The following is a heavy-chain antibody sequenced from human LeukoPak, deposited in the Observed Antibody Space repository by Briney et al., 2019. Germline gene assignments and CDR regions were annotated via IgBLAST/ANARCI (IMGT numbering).Heavy chain of an antibody. CDR2: INTDGSRT. Sequence: GGSLRLSCAASGFTFSSYGMHWVRQAPGKGLVWVARINTDGSRTSYADSVKGRFTISRDNAKNTLYLQMSSLRVEDTAVYYCAREIAAAGTDWGQGTLVTVSS. CDR1: GFTFSSYG. CDR3: AREIAAAGTD. V-gene: IGHV3-74*01. D-gene: IGHD6-13*01. J-gene: IGHJ4*02.